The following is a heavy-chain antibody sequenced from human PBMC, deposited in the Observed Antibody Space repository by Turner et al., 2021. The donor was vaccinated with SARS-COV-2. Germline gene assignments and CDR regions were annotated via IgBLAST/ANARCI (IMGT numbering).Heavy chain of an antibody. Sequence: QVQLVESGGGGVQPGRSLRLCCAASGFTFSCYGMHWVRQAPGKGLEWVAIISYDGSDKYYADSVKGRFTISIDNSKNTLNLQINSLRAEDTAVYYCAKAAPYGDYLRADYWGQGTLVTVSS. CDR1: GFTFSCYG. CDR3: AKAAPYGDYLRADY. J-gene: IGHJ4*02. V-gene: IGHV3-30*18. D-gene: IGHD4-17*01. CDR2: ISYDGSDK.